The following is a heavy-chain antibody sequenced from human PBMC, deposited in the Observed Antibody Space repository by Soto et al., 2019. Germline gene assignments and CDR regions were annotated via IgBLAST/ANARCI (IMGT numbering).Heavy chain of an antibody. CDR1: GGSISSSSYY. J-gene: IGHJ4*02. CDR3: ARQRTTVVTQAYFDH. D-gene: IGHD2-21*02. Sequence: TWETLSLTCAVSGGSISSSSYYWGWIRQPPGKGLEWIGSIYYSGRTYYNPSFKSRVTISIDTSKNQFSLKLSSVTATDTAVYYCARQRTTVVTQAYFDHWGQGALVTVSS. V-gene: IGHV4-39*01. CDR2: IYYSGRT.